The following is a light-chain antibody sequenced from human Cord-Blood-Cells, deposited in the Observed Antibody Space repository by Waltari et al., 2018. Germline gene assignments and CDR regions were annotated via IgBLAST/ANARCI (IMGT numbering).Light chain of an antibody. J-gene: IGLJ3*02. CDR1: SSNIGRNS. CDR3: AAWDDSLSGWV. Sequence: QSVLTQPPSASGTPGQRVTISCSGSSSNIGRNSVYWYQPLPGTAPKLLIYRNNQRPSGVPDRFSGSKSGTSASLAISGLRSEDEADYYCAAWDDSLSGWVFGGGTKLTVL. V-gene: IGLV1-47*01. CDR2: RNN.